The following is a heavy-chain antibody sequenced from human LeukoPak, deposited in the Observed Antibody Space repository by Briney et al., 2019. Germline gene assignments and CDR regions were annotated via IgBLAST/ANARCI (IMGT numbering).Heavy chain of an antibody. Sequence: HPGGSLRLSCAASGFTFSSYSMNWVRQAPGKGLEWVSGISWNSGSIGYADSVKGRFTISRDNAKNSLYLQMNSLRAEDTAVYYCARDRMGVDCSGGSCYPTEYYFDYWGQGTLVTVSS. V-gene: IGHV3-48*04. CDR3: ARDRMGVDCSGGSCYPTEYYFDY. CDR1: GFTFSSYS. J-gene: IGHJ4*02. CDR2: ISWNSGSI. D-gene: IGHD2-15*01.